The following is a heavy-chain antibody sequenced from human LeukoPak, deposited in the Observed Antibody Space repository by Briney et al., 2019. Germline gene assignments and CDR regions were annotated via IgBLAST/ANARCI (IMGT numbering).Heavy chain of an antibody. CDR3: ARGGSGSFDFDY. CDR1: GGTFSSYA. Sequence: GASVKVSCKASGGTFSSYAISWVRQAPGQGLEWMGGIIPIFGTANYAQKFQGRVTITADESTCTAYMELSSLRSEDTAVYYCARGGSGSFDFDYWGQGTLVTVSS. CDR2: IIPIFGTA. V-gene: IGHV1-69*13. D-gene: IGHD1-26*01. J-gene: IGHJ4*02.